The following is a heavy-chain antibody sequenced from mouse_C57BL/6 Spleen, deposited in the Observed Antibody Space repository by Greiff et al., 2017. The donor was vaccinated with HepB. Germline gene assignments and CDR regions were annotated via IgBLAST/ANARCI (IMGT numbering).Heavy chain of an antibody. J-gene: IGHJ3*01. V-gene: IGHV14-1*01. CDR2: IDPEDGDT. CDR1: GFNIKDYY. CDR3: TTDYYGSSYSWFAY. D-gene: IGHD1-1*01. Sequence: VHVKQSGAELVRPGASVKLSCTASGFNIKDYYMHWVKQRPEQGLEWIGRIDPEDGDTEYAPKFQGKATMTADTSSNTAYLQLSSLTSEDTAVYYCTTDYYGSSYSWFAYWGQGTLVTVSA.